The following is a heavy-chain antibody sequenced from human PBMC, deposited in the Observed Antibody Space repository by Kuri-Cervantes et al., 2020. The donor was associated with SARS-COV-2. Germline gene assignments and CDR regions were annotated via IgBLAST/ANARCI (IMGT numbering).Heavy chain of an antibody. J-gene: IGHJ6*02. CDR3: ARAAWGSAGTHYYYYGMDV. Sequence: GGSLRLSCAASGFTVSSNYMSWVRQAPGKGLEWVSVIYSGGSTYYADSVKGRFTISRDNSKNTLYLQMNSLRAEDTAVYYCARAAWGSAGTHYYYYGMDVWGQGTTVTVSS. D-gene: IGHD6-19*01. V-gene: IGHV3-66*01. CDR1: GFTVSSNY. CDR2: IYSGGST.